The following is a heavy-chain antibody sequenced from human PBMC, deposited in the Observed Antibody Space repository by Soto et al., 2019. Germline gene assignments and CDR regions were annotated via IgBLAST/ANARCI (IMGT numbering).Heavy chain of an antibody. Sequence: SVKVSCKASGDTFSRYAISWVRQAPGQGLEWMGGIIPIFGTANYAQKFQGRVTITADKSTSTAYMELSSLRSEDTAVYYCARDLGLYSRSSVSGSKYGMDVWGQGTTVTVSS. V-gene: IGHV1-69*06. CDR2: IIPIFGTA. J-gene: IGHJ6*02. D-gene: IGHD6-6*01. CDR3: ARDLGLYSRSSVSGSKYGMDV. CDR1: GDTFSRYA.